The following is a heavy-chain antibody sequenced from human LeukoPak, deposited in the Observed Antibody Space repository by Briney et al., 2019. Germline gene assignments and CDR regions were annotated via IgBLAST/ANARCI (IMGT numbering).Heavy chain of an antibody. CDR3: ASFRPQGYYYGMDV. V-gene: IGHV1-69*13. CDR1: GYTFSSHG. Sequence: ASVKVSCKASGYTFSSHGISWVRQAPGQGLEWMGGIIPIFGTANYAQKFQGRVTITADESTSTAYMELSSLRSEDTAVYYCASFRPQGYYYGMDVWGQGTTVTVSS. CDR2: IIPIFGTA. J-gene: IGHJ6*02.